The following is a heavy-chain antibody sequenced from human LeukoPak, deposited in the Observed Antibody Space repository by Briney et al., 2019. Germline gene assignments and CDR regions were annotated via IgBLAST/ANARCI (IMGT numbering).Heavy chain of an antibody. CDR2: LSGTTGST. V-gene: IGHV3-23*01. CDR1: GFTFSNYA. CDR3: AKGREMATITDFDY. D-gene: IGHD5-24*01. J-gene: IGHJ4*02. Sequence: GGSLRLSCAASGFTFSNYAMSWVRQAPGKGLEWVSGLSGTTGSTYYAHSVKVRFTISRDNSENMLYLQMNSLGAEDTALYYCAKGREMATITDFDYWGQGTLVTVSS.